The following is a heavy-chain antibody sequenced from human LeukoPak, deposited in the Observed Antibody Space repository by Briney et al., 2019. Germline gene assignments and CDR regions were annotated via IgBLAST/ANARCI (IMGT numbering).Heavy chain of an antibody. CDR3: ARPHDYGDYYFDY. J-gene: IGHJ4*02. CDR1: GGTFSSYA. D-gene: IGHD4-17*01. CDR2: IIPIFGTA. V-gene: IGHV1-69*01. Sequence: SVKVSCKASGGTFSSYAISWVRQAPGQGLEWMGGIIPIFGTANYAQKFQGRVTITADESTSTAYMELSSLRSEDTAVYYCARPHDYGDYYFDYWGQGTLVTVSS.